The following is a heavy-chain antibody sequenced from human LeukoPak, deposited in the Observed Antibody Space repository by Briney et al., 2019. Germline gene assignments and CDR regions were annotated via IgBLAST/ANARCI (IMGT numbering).Heavy chain of an antibody. D-gene: IGHD2-2*01. J-gene: IGHJ4*02. CDR1: GFTFSSYW. CDR3: AKDPWSRADSTSCYDY. Sequence: GGSLRLSCAASGFTFSSYWMHWVRQAPGKGLEWVSTISGSGGSSYYADSVKGQFTISRDNSKNTPYLQMNSLRAEDTAVYYCAKDPWSRADSTSCYDYWGRGTLVTVSS. V-gene: IGHV3-23*01. CDR2: ISGSGGSS.